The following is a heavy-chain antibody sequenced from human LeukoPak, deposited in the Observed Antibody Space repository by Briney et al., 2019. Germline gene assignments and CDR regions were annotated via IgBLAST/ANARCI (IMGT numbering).Heavy chain of an antibody. V-gene: IGHV6-1*01. CDR3: ARDPSGGFRWYFDL. CDR2: AYYKSKWYY. CDR1: GDSVSSSSAT. J-gene: IGHJ2*01. Sequence: SQTLSLTCAISGDSVSSSSATRNSIRQSPSRGLEWLGRAYYKSKWYYDYAVSVKSRLTISPDTSRNQFSLQLNSVTPEDTAVYYCARDPSGGFRWYFDLWGRGTLVTVSS. D-gene: IGHD2-15*01.